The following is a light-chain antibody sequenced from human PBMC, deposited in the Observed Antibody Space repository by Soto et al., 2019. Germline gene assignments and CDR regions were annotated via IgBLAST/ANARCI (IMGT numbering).Light chain of an antibody. V-gene: IGLV2-14*03. Sequence: QSVLTQPASVSGSPGQSISISCTGTSSDIGGYNHVSWYQQHPGKAPKLMIYDVSNRPSGVSNRFSGSKSGNTASLTISGLQAEDEADYYCSSWTTSSNNFDVFGTGTKATVL. CDR3: SSWTTSSNNFDV. CDR2: DVS. CDR1: SSDIGGYNH. J-gene: IGLJ1*01.